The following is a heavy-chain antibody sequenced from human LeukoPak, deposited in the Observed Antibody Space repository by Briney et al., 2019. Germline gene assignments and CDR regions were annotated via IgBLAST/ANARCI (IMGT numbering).Heavy chain of an antibody. J-gene: IGHJ4*02. CDR3: ARDLLAGTGGDY. CDR1: GFTFSNFP. CDR2: VSHDGSNK. Sequence: QPGGSLRLSCAASGFTFSNFPMQWVRQAPGKGLEWVAVVSHDGSNKYYADSVKGRLTISRDNSKNTLYLQVSSLRPDDTAVYYCARDLLAGTGGDYWGQGTLVTVSS. D-gene: IGHD1/OR15-1a*01. V-gene: IGHV3-30*04.